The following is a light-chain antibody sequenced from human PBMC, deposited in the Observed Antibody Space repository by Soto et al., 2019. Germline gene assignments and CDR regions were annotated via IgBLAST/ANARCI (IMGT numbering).Light chain of an antibody. V-gene: IGLV1-44*01. J-gene: IGLJ1*01. CDR2: NNN. Sequence: QSVLTQPPSASGTPGQRVTISCSGGSSNIGTNAVNWYQQLPGTAPKLLIYNNNQRPSGVPDRFSGSKSGTSASLAISGLQSEDDYHYYCAAWDDSLNGYVFGTGTKVTVL. CDR1: SSNIGTNA. CDR3: AAWDDSLNGYV.